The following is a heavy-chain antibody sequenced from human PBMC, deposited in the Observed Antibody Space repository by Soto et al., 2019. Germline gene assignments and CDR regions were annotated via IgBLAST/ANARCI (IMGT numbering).Heavy chain of an antibody. Sequence: GGSLRLSCTASGFTLSSYWMSWVRQAPGKGLGWVANIKEDGSGKYYVDSVKGRFSISRDNARNSLYPQMNSLRVEDTAVYYCVRVGRLGGYWGQGALVT. V-gene: IGHV3-7*03. J-gene: IGHJ4*02. CDR1: GFTLSSYW. CDR2: IKEDGSGK. CDR3: VRVGRLGGY. D-gene: IGHD3-16*01.